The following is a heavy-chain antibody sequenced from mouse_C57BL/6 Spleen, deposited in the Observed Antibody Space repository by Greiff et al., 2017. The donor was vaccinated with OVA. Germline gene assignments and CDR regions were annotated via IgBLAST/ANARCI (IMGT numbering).Heavy chain of an antibody. CDR2: IYPGDGDT. V-gene: IGHV1-82*01. CDR3: AREGGYYDYDKSMDY. Sequence: VQLQQSGPELVKPGASVKISCQASGYAFSSSWMNWVKQRPGKGLEWIGRIYPGDGDTNYNGKFKGKATLTADKSSSTAYMQLSSLTSEDSAVYFCAREGGYYDYDKSMDYWGQGTSVTVSS. D-gene: IGHD2-4*01. CDR1: GYAFSSSW. J-gene: IGHJ4*01.